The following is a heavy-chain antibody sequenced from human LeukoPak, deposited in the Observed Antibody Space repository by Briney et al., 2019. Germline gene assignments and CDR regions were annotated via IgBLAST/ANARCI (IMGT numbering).Heavy chain of an antibody. D-gene: IGHD5-18*01. CDR1: GFTFSSYS. J-gene: IGHJ4*02. CDR3: AREVGYSYAFV. V-gene: IGHV3-21*01. CDR2: ISSSSSYI. Sequence: GGSLRLSCAASGFTFSSYSMNWVRQAPGKGLEWVSSISSSSSYINYADSVKGRFTISRDNAKNSLYLQMNSLRAEDTAVYYCAREVGYSYAFVWGQGTLVTVSS.